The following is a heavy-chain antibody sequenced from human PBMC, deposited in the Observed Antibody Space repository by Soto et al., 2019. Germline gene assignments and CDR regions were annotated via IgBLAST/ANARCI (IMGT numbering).Heavy chain of an antibody. J-gene: IGHJ6*02. CDR2: IIPISGTA. CDR3: ARSQGSSTSLEIYYYYYYGMDV. CDR1: GGTFSSYA. D-gene: IGHD2-2*01. V-gene: IGHV1-69*01. Sequence: QVQLVQSGAEVKKPGSSVKVSCKASGGTFSSYAISWVRQAPGQGLEWMGGIIPISGTANYAQKFQGRVTITADESTSTAYMELSSLRSEDTDVYYCARSQGSSTSLEIYYYYYYGMDVWGQGTTFTVSS.